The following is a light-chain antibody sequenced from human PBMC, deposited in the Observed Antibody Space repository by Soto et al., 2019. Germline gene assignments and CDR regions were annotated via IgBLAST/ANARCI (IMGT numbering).Light chain of an antibody. CDR3: LHDYNYPFT. CDR2: AAS. CDR1: QGIRND. J-gene: IGKJ2*01. Sequence: AIQMTQSPSSLSASVGDRVTITCRSSQGIRNDLGWYQQKPGKAPKLLIYAASSLQSGVPSRFSGSGSGTDFTLTISSLQPEDFATYYCLHDYNYPFTFGQGTKLEIK. V-gene: IGKV1-6*01.